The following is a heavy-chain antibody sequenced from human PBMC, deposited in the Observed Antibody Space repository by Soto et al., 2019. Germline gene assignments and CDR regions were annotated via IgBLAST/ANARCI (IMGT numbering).Heavy chain of an antibody. CDR1: GFTFSSYA. CDR2: ISYDGSNK. CDR3: AVVRGIAARTTEDY. D-gene: IGHD6-6*01. J-gene: IGHJ4*02. V-gene: IGHV3-30-3*01. Sequence: QVQLVESGGGVVQPGRSLRLSCAASGFTFSSYAMHWVRQAPGKGLEWVAVISYDGSNKYYADSVKGRFTISRDNSKNTLYLQMNSLRAEATAVYYCAVVRGIAARTTEDYWGQGTLVTVSS.